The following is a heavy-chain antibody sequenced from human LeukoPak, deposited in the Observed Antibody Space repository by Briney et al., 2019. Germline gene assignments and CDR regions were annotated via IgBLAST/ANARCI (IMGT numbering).Heavy chain of an antibody. CDR2: IYYSGST. V-gene: IGHV4-59*08. J-gene: IGHJ6*02. CDR1: GDSISSYY. D-gene: IGHD4-11*01. CDR3: ARPARQYYYYGMDV. Sequence: PSETLSLTCTVSGDSISSYYWSWIRQPPGKGLEWIGYIYYSGSTNYNPSLKSRVTISVDTSKNQFSLKLSSVTAADMAVYYCARPARQYYYYGMDVWGQGTTVTVSS.